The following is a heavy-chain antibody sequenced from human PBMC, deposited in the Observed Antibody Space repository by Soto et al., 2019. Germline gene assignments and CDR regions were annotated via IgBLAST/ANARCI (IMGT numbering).Heavy chain of an antibody. CDR2: ISSSTSSI. CDR1: GLTFSSYI. V-gene: IGHV3-21*01. Sequence: GGSLRLSCAASGLTFSSYIMNWVRQAPGKGLEWVSSISSSTSSIYYADSLKGRFTISRDNAKNSLYLQMNSLRAEDTAVYYCARDSWSGDAFDIWGQGTMVTVSS. CDR3: ARDSWSGDAFDI. J-gene: IGHJ3*02. D-gene: IGHD3-3*01.